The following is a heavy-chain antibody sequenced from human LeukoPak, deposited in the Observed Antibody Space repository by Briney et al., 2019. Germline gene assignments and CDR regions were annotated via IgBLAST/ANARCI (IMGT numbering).Heavy chain of an antibody. CDR2: ISAYNGNT. CDR3: ARGYSSSWYYDYYMDV. V-gene: IGHV1-18*04. D-gene: IGHD6-13*01. J-gene: IGHJ6*03. CDR1: GYTFTGYY. Sequence: ASVKVSCKASGYTFTGYYMHWVRQAPGQGLEWMGWISAYNGNTNYAQKLQGRVTMTTDTSTSTAYMELRSLRSDDTAVYYCARGYSSSWYYDYYMDVWGKGTTVTISS.